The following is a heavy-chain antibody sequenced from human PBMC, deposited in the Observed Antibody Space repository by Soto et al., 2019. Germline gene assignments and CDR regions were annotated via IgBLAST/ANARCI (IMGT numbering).Heavy chain of an antibody. D-gene: IGHD2-2*01. CDR2: IIPILGIA. V-gene: IGHV1-69*02. Sequence: ASVKVSCKASGGTFSSYTISWVRQAPGQGLEWMGRIIPILGIANYAQKFQGRVTITADKSTSTAYMELSSLRSEDTAVYYCARLNALVPAAKSVGKNAFDIWGQGTMVTVSS. CDR1: GGTFSSYT. J-gene: IGHJ3*02. CDR3: ARLNALVPAAKSVGKNAFDI.